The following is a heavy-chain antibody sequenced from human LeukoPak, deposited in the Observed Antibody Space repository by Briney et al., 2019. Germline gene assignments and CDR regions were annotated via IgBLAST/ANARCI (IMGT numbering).Heavy chain of an antibody. Sequence: SQTLPLTCAVSGGSISSGGYSWSWIRQPPGKGLEWIGYIYHSGSTSYNLSLKSRVTISVARSKNQFSLKPSSVTAAGTAVYYCARPHYYDSSGYYYVPYYFDYWGQGTRVTVSS. CDR1: GGSISSGGYS. J-gene: IGHJ4*02. D-gene: IGHD3-22*01. CDR3: ARPHYYDSSGYYYVPYYFDY. CDR2: IYHSGST. V-gene: IGHV4-30-2*01.